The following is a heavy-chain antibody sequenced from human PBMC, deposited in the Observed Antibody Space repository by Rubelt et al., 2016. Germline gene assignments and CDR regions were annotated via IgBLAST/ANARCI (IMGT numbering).Heavy chain of an antibody. J-gene: IGHJ5*02. V-gene: IGHV1-46*01. CDR1: GYTFTSYY. CDR3: ARVIWGSGWSNNWFDP. Sequence: QVQLVQSGAEVKKPGASVKVSCKASGYTFTSYYMHWVRQAPGQGLEWMGIINPSGGSTSYAPKFQGRVTITRDTSASTAYMELSSLRSEDTAVYYCARVIWGSGWSNNWFDPWGQGTLVTVSS. CDR2: INPSGGST. D-gene: IGHD6-19*01.